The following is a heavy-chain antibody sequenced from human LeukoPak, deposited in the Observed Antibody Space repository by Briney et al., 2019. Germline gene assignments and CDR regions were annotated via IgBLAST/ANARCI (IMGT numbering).Heavy chain of an antibody. CDR2: ISGSGGST. V-gene: IGHV3-23*01. CDR3: AKGFGELLMKGDAFDI. CDR1: GFTFNSYA. D-gene: IGHD3-10*01. J-gene: IGHJ3*02. Sequence: PGGSLRLSCAASGFTFNSYAMSWVRQAPGKGLEWVSAISGSGGSTYYADSVKGRFTISRDNSKNTLHLQMNSLRAEDTAVYYCAKGFGELLMKGDAFDIWGQGTMVTVSS.